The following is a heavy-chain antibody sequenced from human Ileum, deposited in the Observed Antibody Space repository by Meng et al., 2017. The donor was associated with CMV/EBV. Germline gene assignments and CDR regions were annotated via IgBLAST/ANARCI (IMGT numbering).Heavy chain of an antibody. CDR1: GGSITSGNYY. D-gene: IGHD2-15*01. CDR3: VRQVVAASFDY. J-gene: IGHJ4*02. V-gene: IGHV4-30-4*08. CDR2: IYYSGSP. Sequence: LLQDSDPVLVEPYQTVSITCIVSGGSITSGNYYWSWSRQPPGRGLEWIGYIYYSGSPYYKPSLKSRVTISLDTSKNQFSLNLRSVTATDSAVYYCVRQVVAASFDYWGQGALVTVSS.